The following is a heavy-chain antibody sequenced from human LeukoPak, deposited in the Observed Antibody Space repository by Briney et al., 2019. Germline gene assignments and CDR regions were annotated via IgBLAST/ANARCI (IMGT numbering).Heavy chain of an antibody. Sequence: PGGSLRLSCAASGITVSSNYMTWVRQAPGKGLDWVSLIYTDGSGDTTIYADSVKGRFTISRDTSENTLFLQMDSLRAEDTAVYYCAKMAEGYYYYYYMDVWGKGTTVTVSS. CDR3: AKMAEGYYYYYYMDV. D-gene: IGHD2-8*01. V-gene: IGHV3-53*01. CDR2: IYTDGSGDTT. CDR1: GITVSSNY. J-gene: IGHJ6*03.